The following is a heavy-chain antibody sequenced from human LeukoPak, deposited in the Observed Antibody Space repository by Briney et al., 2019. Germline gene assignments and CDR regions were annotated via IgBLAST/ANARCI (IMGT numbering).Heavy chain of an antibody. CDR3: ASPVTNYDFWSGSPGLDY. CDR1: GFTFSSYA. CDR2: ISGSGGST. V-gene: IGHV3-23*01. D-gene: IGHD3-3*01. J-gene: IGHJ4*02. Sequence: GGSLRLSYAASGFTFSSYAMRWVRQAPGKGLEWVSGISGSGGSTYYADSVKGRFTISRDNSKNTLYLQMNSLRAEDAAVYYCASPVTNYDFWSGSPGLDYWGQGTLVTVSS.